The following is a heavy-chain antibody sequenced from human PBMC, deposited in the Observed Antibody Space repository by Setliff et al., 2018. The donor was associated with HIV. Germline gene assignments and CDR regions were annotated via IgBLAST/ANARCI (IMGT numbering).Heavy chain of an antibody. CDR1: GNSFNGDF. CDR2: IKLSSGGT. CDR3: ASAIVGLGYNFFSVDV. V-gene: IGHV1-2*02. J-gene: IGHJ6*04. Sequence: ASVKVSCKAPGNSFNGDFLNWVRQAPGQGLEWRGNIKLSSGGTKFAQKFLGRVTMTRDTSTNTAFMELRRLNSDDTALYYCASAIVGLGYNFFSVDVWGKGTTVTVS. D-gene: IGHD1-26*01.